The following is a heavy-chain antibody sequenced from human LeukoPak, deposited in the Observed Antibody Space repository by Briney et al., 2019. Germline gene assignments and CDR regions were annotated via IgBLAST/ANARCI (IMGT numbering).Heavy chain of an antibody. J-gene: IGHJ4*02. V-gene: IGHV4-30-4*01. CDR1: GGSISSGDYY. Sequence: SQTLSLTCTVSGGSISSGDYYWSWIRQPPGKGLEWIGYIYYSGSTYYNPSPKSRVTISVDTSKNQFSLKLSSVTAADTAVYYCARSDSGYELDYWGQGALVTVSS. CDR3: ARSDSGYELDY. D-gene: IGHD5-12*01. CDR2: IYYSGST.